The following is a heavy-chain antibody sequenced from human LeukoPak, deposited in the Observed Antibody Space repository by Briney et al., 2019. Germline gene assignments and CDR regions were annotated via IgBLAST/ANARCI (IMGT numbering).Heavy chain of an antibody. CDR3: AKDPTGSDSSGYYSDY. CDR2: ISGSGDNT. Sequence: GGSLRLSCAASGFTFSTYAMTWVRQAPGKGLEWVSVISGSGDNTYYADSVKGRFTISRDNSRNTLYLQMNSLRAEDTAVFYCAKDPTGSDSSGYYSDYWGQGTLVTVSA. CDR1: GFTFSTYA. J-gene: IGHJ4*02. V-gene: IGHV3-23*01. D-gene: IGHD3-22*01.